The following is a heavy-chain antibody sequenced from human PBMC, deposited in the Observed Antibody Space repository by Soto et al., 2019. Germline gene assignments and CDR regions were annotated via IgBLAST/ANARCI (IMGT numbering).Heavy chain of an antibody. CDR3: ARVIEGRWFDP. V-gene: IGHV4-31*03. J-gene: IGHJ5*02. Sequence: PSETLSLTCTVSGGSISSGGYYWSWIRQHPGKGLEWIGYIYYSGSTYYNPSLKSRVTISVDTSKNQFSLKLSSVTAADTAVYYCARVIEGRWFDPWGQGTLVTVSS. CDR2: IYYSGST. CDR1: GGSISSGGYY.